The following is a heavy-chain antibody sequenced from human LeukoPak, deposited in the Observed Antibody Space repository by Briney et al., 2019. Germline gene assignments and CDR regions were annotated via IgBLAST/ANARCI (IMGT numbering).Heavy chain of an antibody. J-gene: IGHJ4*02. CDR2: IYYSGST. V-gene: IGHV4-59*01. Sequence: SETLSLTCTVSGGSISSYYWSWIRQPPGKGLEWIGCIYYSGSTNYNPSFKSRVTISVDTSKNQFSLKLSSVTAADTAVYYCARTLMTTVTTRDYWGQGTLVTVSS. D-gene: IGHD4-17*01. CDR3: ARTLMTTVTTRDY. CDR1: GGSISSYY.